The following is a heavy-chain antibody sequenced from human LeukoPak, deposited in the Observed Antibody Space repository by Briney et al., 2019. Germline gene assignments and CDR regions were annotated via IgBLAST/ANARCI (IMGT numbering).Heavy chain of an antibody. CDR2: IKQDGSEK. CDR3: ARELSSSWSQNWFDP. V-gene: IGHV3-7*01. CDR1: GFTFSSYW. Sequence: PGGSLRLSCAASGFTFSSYWMSWVRQAPGKGLEWVANIKQDGSEKYYVDSVKGRFTISRVNAKNSLYLQMNSLRAEDTAVYYCARELSSSWSQNWFDPWGQGTLVTVSS. D-gene: IGHD6-13*01. J-gene: IGHJ5*02.